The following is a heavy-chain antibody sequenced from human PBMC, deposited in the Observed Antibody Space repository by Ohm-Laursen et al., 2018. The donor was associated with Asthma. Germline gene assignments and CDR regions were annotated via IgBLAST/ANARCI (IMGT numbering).Heavy chain of an antibody. CDR3: ARGYGGSYYEDYFDY. V-gene: IGHV3-23*01. CDR2: IKVGGDST. D-gene: IGHD1-26*01. Sequence: SLRLSCSASGFTFSSHAMSWVRQAPGKGLEWVSSIKVGGDSTYYADSVKGRFTISRDNSKNTLYLQMNSLRAEDTAVYYCARGYGGSYYEDYFDYWGQGTLVTVSS. CDR1: GFTFSSHA. J-gene: IGHJ4*02.